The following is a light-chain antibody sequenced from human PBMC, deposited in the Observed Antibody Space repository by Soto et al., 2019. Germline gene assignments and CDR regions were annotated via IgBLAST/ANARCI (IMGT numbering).Light chain of an antibody. J-gene: IGKJ1*01. CDR1: ENINRW. V-gene: IGKV1-5*03. Sequence: DIQMTQSPSTLSASVGDRVTITCRASENINRWLAWYQQKPGKAPKLLIYKASNLESGVPSRFSGSGYGTYFTLTISSLQPDDFATYHCQQYNRYSTFGQGTKVEMK. CDR3: QQYNRYST. CDR2: KAS.